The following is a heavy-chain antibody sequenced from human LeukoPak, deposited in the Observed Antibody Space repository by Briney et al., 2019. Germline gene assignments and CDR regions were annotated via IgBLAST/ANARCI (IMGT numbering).Heavy chain of an antibody. V-gene: IGHV3-21*01. CDR1: GFTFSSYS. Sequence: GGSLRLSCAASGFTFSSYSMNWVRQAPGKGLEWVSFISSSSSYIYYADSVKGRFTISRDNAKNSLYLQMNSLRAEDTAVYYCARDLVERGYNFGRCDYWGQGTLVTVSS. CDR3: ARDLVERGYNFGRCDY. J-gene: IGHJ4*02. D-gene: IGHD5-18*01. CDR2: ISSSSSYI.